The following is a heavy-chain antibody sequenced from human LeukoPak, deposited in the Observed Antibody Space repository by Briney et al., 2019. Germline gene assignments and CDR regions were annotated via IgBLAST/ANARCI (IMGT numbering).Heavy chain of an antibody. J-gene: IGHJ3*02. CDR1: GFTFSSCG. D-gene: IGHD6-19*01. Sequence: GGSLRLSCAASGFTFSSCGMHWVRQAPGKGLEWVAVISYDGSNKYYADSVKGRFIISRDNSKNTLFLEMNSLRAEDTAVYYCAKALTSGWYLDAFNIWGQGTVVTVSS. V-gene: IGHV3-30*18. CDR3: AKALTSGWYLDAFNI. CDR2: ISYDGSNK.